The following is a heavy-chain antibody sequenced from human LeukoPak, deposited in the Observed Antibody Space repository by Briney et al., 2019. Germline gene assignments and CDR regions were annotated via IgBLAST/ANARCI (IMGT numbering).Heavy chain of an antibody. CDR3: ARDHCSSTSCSIFDY. CDR1: VYTFTGYY. J-gene: IGHJ4*02. D-gene: IGHD2-2*01. V-gene: IGHV1-2*02. CDR2: INPNSGGT. Sequence: ASVTVSCKSSVYTFTGYYMHWVRQAPGQGLEWMGWINPNSGGTNYAQKFQGRVTMTRDTSISTAYMELSRLRSDDTAVYYCARDHCSSTSCSIFDYWGQGTLVTVSS.